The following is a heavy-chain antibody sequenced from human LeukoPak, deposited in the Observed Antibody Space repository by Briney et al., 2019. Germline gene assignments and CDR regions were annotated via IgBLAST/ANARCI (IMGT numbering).Heavy chain of an antibody. CDR3: ARLTYSYCSSTSCYFDY. CDR2: ISGSGGST. Sequence: PGGSLRLSCAASGFTFSSYAMSWVRQAPGKGLEWVSAISGSGGSTYYADSVKGRFTISGDNSKNTLYLQMNSLRAEDTAVYYCARLTYSYCSSTSCYFDYWGQGTLVTVSS. CDR1: GFTFSSYA. V-gene: IGHV3-23*01. J-gene: IGHJ4*02. D-gene: IGHD2-2*01.